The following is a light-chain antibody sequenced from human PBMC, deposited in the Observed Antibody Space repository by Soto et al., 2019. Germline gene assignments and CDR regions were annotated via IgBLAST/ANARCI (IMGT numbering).Light chain of an antibody. V-gene: IGKV1-13*02. J-gene: IGKJ1*01. CDR1: QGISSA. CDR3: QRFNSYPRT. Sequence: AIQLTQSPSSLSSSVGDRVTITCRASQGISSALAWYQQKPGKAPKLLIYDASSLESGVPSRFSGSGSGTDFTLTISSLQPEDFATYYCQRFNSYPRTFGQGTKVEIK. CDR2: DAS.